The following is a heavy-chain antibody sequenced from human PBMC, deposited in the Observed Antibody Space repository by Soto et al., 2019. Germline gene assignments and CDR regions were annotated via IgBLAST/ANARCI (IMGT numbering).Heavy chain of an antibody. V-gene: IGHV4-4*02. CDR1: GGSISSSNW. D-gene: IGHD3-10*02. CDR2: IYHSGST. CDR3: ASVRGGYYYAMDV. Sequence: QVQLQESGPGLVKPSGTLSLTCAVSGGSISSSNWWSWVRQPPGKGLEWIGAIYHSGSTNYNPSLKSRVTLSVDKSKNQFSLKLSSVTAADTAVYYCASVRGGYYYAMDVWGQGTTVTVSS. J-gene: IGHJ6*02.